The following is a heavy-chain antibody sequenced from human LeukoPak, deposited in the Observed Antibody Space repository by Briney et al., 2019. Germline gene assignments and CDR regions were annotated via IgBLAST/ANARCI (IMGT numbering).Heavy chain of an antibody. Sequence: PGGSLRLSCAASGFTFDDYAMHWVRQAPGKGLEWVSLISGDGGSTYYADSVKGRFTISRDNSKNTLYLQMNSLRAEDTAVYYCAKGGDSSGYLFDYWGQGTLVTVSS. V-gene: IGHV3-43*02. CDR1: GFTFDDYA. D-gene: IGHD3-22*01. CDR2: ISGDGGST. J-gene: IGHJ4*02. CDR3: AKGGDSSGYLFDY.